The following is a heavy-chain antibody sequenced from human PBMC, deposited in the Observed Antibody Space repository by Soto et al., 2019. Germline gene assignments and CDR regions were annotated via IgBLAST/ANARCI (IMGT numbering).Heavy chain of an antibody. V-gene: IGHV4-30-4*01. Sequence: PSETLSLTCTVSGGSISSGDYYWSWIRQPPGKGLEWIGYIYYSGSTYYNPSLKSRVTISVDTSKNQFSLKLSSVTAADTAVYYCARGGIVATIIFDYWGQGTLVTISS. D-gene: IGHD5-12*01. J-gene: IGHJ4*02. CDR3: ARGGIVATIIFDY. CDR2: IYYSGST. CDR1: GGSISSGDYY.